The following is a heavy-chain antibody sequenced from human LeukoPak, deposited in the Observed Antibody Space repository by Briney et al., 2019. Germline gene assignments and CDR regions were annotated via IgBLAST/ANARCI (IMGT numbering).Heavy chain of an antibody. Sequence: SETLSLICAVYGGSFSGYYWSWIRQPPGKGLEWIGEINHSGSTNYNPSLKSRVTISVDTSKNQFSLKLSSVTAADTAVYYCAKVVPAAIPNWFDPWGQGTPVTVSS. CDR1: GGSFSGYY. J-gene: IGHJ5*02. D-gene: IGHD2-2*01. CDR2: INHSGST. CDR3: AKVVPAAIPNWFDP. V-gene: IGHV4-34*01.